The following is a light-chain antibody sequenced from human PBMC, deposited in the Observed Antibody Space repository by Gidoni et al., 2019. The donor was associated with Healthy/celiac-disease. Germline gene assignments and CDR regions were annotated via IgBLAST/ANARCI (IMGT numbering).Light chain of an antibody. Sequence: DIVMTQSPLSLPVTPGEPASISCRYSQSLRPSNGYNYLDWYLQKPGQSPQLLIYLGSNRASGVPDRFIGSGSGTDFTLKISRVEDEDVGVYYCMQAIQTPRTFGPGTKVDIK. V-gene: IGKV2-28*01. CDR3: MQAIQTPRT. J-gene: IGKJ3*01. CDR1: QSLRPSNGYNY. CDR2: LGS.